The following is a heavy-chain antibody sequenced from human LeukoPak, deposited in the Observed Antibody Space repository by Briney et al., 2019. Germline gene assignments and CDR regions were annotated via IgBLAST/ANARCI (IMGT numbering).Heavy chain of an antibody. D-gene: IGHD6-19*01. CDR1: GYTFTSYD. CDR3: ARANSSRYSSGWYPIAEYFQH. Sequence: ASVKVSCKASGYTFTSYDINWVRQATGQGLEWMGWISAYNGNTNYAQKLQGRVTMTTDTSTSTAYMELRSLRSDDTAVYYCARANSSRYSSGWYPIAEYFQHWGQGTLVTVSS. V-gene: IGHV1-18*01. CDR2: ISAYNGNT. J-gene: IGHJ1*01.